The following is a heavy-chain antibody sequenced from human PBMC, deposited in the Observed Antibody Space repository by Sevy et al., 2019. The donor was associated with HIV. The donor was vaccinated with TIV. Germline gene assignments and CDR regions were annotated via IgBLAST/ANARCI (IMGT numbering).Heavy chain of an antibody. CDR2: INTKTGNP. Sequence: ASVKVSCKASGYTFTSYPMNSVRQAPGQGLEWMGWINTKTGNPTYAQGFTGRFIFSLDTSVTTAYLQISSLKAEETAVYYCARGRITGITAPSTWLDPWGQRTLVTVSS. D-gene: IGHD1-7*01. CDR3: ARGRITGITAPSTWLDP. CDR1: GYTFTSYP. J-gene: IGHJ5*02. V-gene: IGHV7-4-1*02.